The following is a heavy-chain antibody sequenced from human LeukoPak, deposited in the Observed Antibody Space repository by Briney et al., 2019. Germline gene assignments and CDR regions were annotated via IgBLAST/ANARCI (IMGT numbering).Heavy chain of an antibody. V-gene: IGHV3-21*01. J-gene: IGHJ4*02. CDR1: GFTFSSYS. CDR2: ISTGSSYI. CDR3: AKDTSTIAVAGTCFDY. D-gene: IGHD6-19*01. Sequence: GGSLRLSCAASGFTFSSYSMNWVRQAPGKGLEWVSSISTGSSYIYYADSVKGRFTISRDNAKNSLYLQMNSLRAEDTAVYYCAKDTSTIAVAGTCFDYWGQGTLVTVSS.